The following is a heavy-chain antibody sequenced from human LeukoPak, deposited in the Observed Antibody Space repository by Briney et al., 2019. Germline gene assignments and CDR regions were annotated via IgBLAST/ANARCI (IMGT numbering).Heavy chain of an antibody. V-gene: IGHV3-66*01. Sequence: GSLRLSCAASGFTVSSNSMSWVRQAPGKGLEWVAVVYNVGATYYADSVKGRFTISRDNSKNAVYLQMNSLRAEDTALYYCARVSYYYDSSGHRTGTEFDYWGQGSLVTVAS. CDR1: GFTVSSNS. CDR3: ARVSYYYDSSGHRTGTEFDY. D-gene: IGHD3-22*01. J-gene: IGHJ4*02. CDR2: VYNVGAT.